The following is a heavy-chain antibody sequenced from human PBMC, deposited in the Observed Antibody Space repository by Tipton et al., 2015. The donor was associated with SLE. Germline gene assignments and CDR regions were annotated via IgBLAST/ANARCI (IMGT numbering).Heavy chain of an antibody. CDR3: TRDPSWFGAL. J-gene: IGHJ4*02. Sequence: SLRLSCAASGFTFSSHWMTWVRQAPGKGLEWVGNIKQDGSLQFFVGSVKGRFTISRDDSKSIAYLQMNSLKTEDTAVYYCTRDPSWFGALWGQGTLVTVSS. CDR1: GFTFSSHW. CDR2: IKQDGSLQ. D-gene: IGHD3-10*01. V-gene: IGHV3-7*03.